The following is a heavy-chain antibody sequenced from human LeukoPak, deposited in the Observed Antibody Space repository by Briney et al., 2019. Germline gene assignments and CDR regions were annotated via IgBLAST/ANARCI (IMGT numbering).Heavy chain of an antibody. Sequence: GGSLRLSXAASGFTFSSYAMSWVRQAPGKGLEWDSAISGSGGSTYYADSVKGRFTISRDNSKNTLYLQMNSLRAEDTAVYYCAKAAYSSGWSTKFDYWGQGTLVTVSS. CDR2: ISGSGGST. CDR1: GFTFSSYA. D-gene: IGHD6-19*01. CDR3: AKAAYSSGWSTKFDY. J-gene: IGHJ4*02. V-gene: IGHV3-23*01.